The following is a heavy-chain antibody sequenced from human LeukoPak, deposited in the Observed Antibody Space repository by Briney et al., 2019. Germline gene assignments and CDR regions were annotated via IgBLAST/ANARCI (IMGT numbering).Heavy chain of an antibody. J-gene: IGHJ4*02. V-gene: IGHV3-30-3*01. CDR1: GFTFSSYA. Sequence: PGRSLRLSCAASGFTFSSYAMHWVRQAPGKGLEWAAVISYDGSNKYYADSVKGRFTISRDNSKNTLYLQMNSLRAEDTAVYYCARDFRSWLDYWGQGTLVTVSS. CDR2: ISYDGSNK. D-gene: IGHD6-13*01. CDR3: ARDFRSWLDY.